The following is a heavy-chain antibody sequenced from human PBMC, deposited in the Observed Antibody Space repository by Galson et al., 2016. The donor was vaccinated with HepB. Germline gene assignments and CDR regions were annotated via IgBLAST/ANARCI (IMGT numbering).Heavy chain of an antibody. V-gene: IGHV3-23*01. Sequence: SLRLSCAASGFTFRSYAMSWVRQGPGKGLECVSAISGSGGSTYYADSVKGRFTISRDNSKNTLFLQMDSLRVEDTAVYCCAKHGDNWGSYFDYWGQETLVTVSS. D-gene: IGHD4-23*01. CDR3: AKHGDNWGSYFDY. CDR1: GFTFRSYA. CDR2: ISGSGGST. J-gene: IGHJ4*02.